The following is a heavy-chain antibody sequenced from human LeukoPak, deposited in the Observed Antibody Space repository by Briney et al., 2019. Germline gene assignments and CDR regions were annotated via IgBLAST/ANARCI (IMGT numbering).Heavy chain of an antibody. V-gene: IGHV4-39*02. Sequence: PSETLSLTCTVSGGSISSSSCHWGWIRQSPGKGLEWIGNIYYGGSTYYNPSLQSRVTISVDTSKKQFSLKLGSVTAADTAVYYCARDRIVGVERPVDVWGQGTTVTVSS. CDR2: IYYGGST. CDR3: ARDRIVGVERPVDV. J-gene: IGHJ6*02. D-gene: IGHD1-26*01. CDR1: GGSISSSSCH.